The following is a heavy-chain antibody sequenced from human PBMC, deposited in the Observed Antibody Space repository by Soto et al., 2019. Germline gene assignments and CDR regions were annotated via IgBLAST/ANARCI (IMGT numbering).Heavy chain of an antibody. CDR3: ARYFCSSGPCFYLDY. Sequence: PSETLSLTCTVSGGSISGYYWSWIRQTPGKGLEWIGYIYYIGRTNYNPSLQSRVFFSVDTPKNQFSLKLSSVTAADTAVYYCARYFCSSGPCFYLDYWGRGPLVPAPS. CDR2: IYYIGRT. D-gene: IGHD2-2*01. CDR1: GGSISGYY. V-gene: IGHV4-59*01. J-gene: IGHJ4*02.